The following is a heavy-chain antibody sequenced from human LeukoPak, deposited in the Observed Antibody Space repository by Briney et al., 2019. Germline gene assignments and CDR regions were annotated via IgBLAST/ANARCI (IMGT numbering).Heavy chain of an antibody. J-gene: IGHJ4*02. Sequence: GGSLRLSCAASGFTFNNYAMSWFRQTPGKGLEWVSAISGSGDRTYYADSVKGRFSISRDNYKNTLFLQMNSLRAEDAAVYYCAKDRAPAPYHYDTSGYSHWGQGTLVTVSS. CDR2: ISGSGDRT. D-gene: IGHD3-22*01. V-gene: IGHV3-23*01. CDR1: GFTFNNYA. CDR3: AKDRAPAPYHYDTSGYSH.